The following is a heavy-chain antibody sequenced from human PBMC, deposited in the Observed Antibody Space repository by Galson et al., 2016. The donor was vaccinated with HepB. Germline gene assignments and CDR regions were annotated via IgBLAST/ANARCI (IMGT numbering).Heavy chain of an antibody. D-gene: IGHD1-1*01. CDR1: SVTPQRVD. CDR2: IYWDEDK. J-gene: IGHJ4*02. Sequence: PALVKPTQTLTLTCSFSSVTPQRVDVGWIRQPPGKALEWLALIYWDEDKRYNPSLKSRLTITRDTSKNQVVLTMTNMDPVDTATYYCAHVRDGLELYFDSWGQGTLVTVSS. CDR3: AHVRDGLELYFDS. V-gene: IGHV2-5*02.